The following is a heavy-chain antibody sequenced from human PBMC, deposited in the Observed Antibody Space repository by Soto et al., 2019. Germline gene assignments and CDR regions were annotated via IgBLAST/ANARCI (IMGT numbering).Heavy chain of an antibody. V-gene: IGHV4-59*01. CDR1: GGSTSIYY. D-gene: IGHD3-10*01. CDR3: AREGLARGASDFGPDV. CDR2: INDNGNT. J-gene: IGHJ6*02. Sequence: QVRLQESGPGLVKPSETLSLTCTVSGGSTSIYYWNWIRQVPGKGLEWIGYINDNGNTNYNPSLMSRATISIDTSKNEFSLTLRSMTAADTAVYYCAREGLARGASDFGPDVCGQGTTVTVSS.